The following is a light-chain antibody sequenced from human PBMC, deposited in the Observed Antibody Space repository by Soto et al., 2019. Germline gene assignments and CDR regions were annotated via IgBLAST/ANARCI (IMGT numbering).Light chain of an antibody. J-gene: IGKJ1*01. CDR2: AAS. Sequence: DIQVTQSPSSLSASVGDRVTMTCRASQSISSYLNWYQQKPGKAPKLLIYAASSLQSGVPSRFSGSGSGTEFTLTISSLQPDDFATYYCQQYDSFSWTFGQGTKV. V-gene: IGKV1-39*01. CDR3: QQYDSFSWT. CDR1: QSISSY.